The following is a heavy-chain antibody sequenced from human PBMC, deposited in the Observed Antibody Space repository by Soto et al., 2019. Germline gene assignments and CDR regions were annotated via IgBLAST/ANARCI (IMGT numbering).Heavy chain of an antibody. CDR3: ARHPDCSGGSCYEGYFDY. CDR1: GGSISSSSYY. D-gene: IGHD2-15*01. J-gene: IGHJ4*02. Sequence: SETLSLTCTVSGGSISSSSYYWGWIRQPPGKGLEWIGSIYYSGSTYYNPSLKSRVTISVDTSKNQFSLKLSSVTAADTAVYYCARHPDCSGGSCYEGYFDYWGQGTLVTVSS. CDR2: IYYSGST. V-gene: IGHV4-39*01.